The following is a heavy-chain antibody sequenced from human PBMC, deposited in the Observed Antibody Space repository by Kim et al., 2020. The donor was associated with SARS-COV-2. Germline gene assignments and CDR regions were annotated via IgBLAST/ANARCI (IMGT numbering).Heavy chain of an antibody. CDR1: GYTFTSYY. V-gene: IGHV1-46*01. J-gene: IGHJ4*02. D-gene: IGHD4-4*01. Sequence: ASVKVSCKASGYTFTSYYMHWVRQAPGQGLEWMGIINPSGGSTSYAQKFQGRVTMTRDTSTSTVYMELSSLRSEDTAVYYYARANNDYSNYVFLFTSRETEYYFDYWGQGTLVTVSS. CDR2: INPSGGST. CDR3: ARANNDYSNYVFLFTSRETEYYFDY.